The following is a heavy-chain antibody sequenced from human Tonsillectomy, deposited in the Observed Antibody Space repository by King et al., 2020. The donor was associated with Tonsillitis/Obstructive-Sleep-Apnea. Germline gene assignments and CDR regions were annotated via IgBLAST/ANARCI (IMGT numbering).Heavy chain of an antibody. V-gene: IGHV4-39*01. D-gene: IGHD4-23*01. CDR1: GGAISSSSYF. J-gene: IGHJ3*02. Sequence: QLQESSPGLVKPSETLSLTCTVSGGAISSSSYFWAWIRQPPGKGLEWIGSIYYSGSTYYNPSLKSRVTTSVDTSKNQFSLKLTYVTAADTAVYYCPGPICVDYGGNSAAEAGAFYIWGQGTMFTVSS. CDR3: PGPICVDYGGNSAAEAGAFYI. CDR2: IYYSGST.